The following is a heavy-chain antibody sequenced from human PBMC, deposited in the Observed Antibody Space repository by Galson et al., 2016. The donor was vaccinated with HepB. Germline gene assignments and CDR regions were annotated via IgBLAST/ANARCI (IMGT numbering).Heavy chain of an antibody. V-gene: IGHV1-69*13. CDR3: ARADYGGNSPYDY. J-gene: IGHJ4*02. CDR2: IIPLYGTT. CDR1: GGTFSSYA. D-gene: IGHD4-23*01. Sequence: SVKVSCKASGGTFSSYAMNWARQAPGQGLEWMGGIIPLYGTTNYAQKFQGRVTITADESTSTTYMELSRLRSDDTSVYYCARADYGGNSPYDYWGQGTLVTVSS.